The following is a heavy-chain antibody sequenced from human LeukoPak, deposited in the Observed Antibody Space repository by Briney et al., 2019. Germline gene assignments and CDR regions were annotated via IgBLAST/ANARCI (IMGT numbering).Heavy chain of an antibody. Sequence: SETLSLTCAVYGGSFSGYYWSWIRQPPGKGLEWIGEINHSGSTNYNPSLKSRVTISVDTSKNQFSLKLSSVTAADTAVYYCARGGWARYCSGGSCSSRFDPWGQGTLVTVSS. D-gene: IGHD2-15*01. CDR3: ARGGWARYCSGGSCSSRFDP. J-gene: IGHJ5*02. V-gene: IGHV4-34*01. CDR1: GGSFSGYY. CDR2: INHSGST.